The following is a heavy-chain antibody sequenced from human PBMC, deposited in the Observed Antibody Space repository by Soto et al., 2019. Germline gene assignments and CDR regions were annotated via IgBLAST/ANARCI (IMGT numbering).Heavy chain of an antibody. J-gene: IGHJ4*02. CDR1: GGSFSDTY. D-gene: IGHD3-9*01. V-gene: IGHV4-34*01. Sequence: PSETLSLTCAVYGGSFSDTYWNWFRQPPGKGLEWIGEINHNTNTIYNPSLTSRVTISVDTSKNHFSLKLTSVTAADTAVYYCARHSPDFDWLSQFDYWGQGTLVTVSS. CDR2: INHNTNT. CDR3: ARHSPDFDWLSQFDY.